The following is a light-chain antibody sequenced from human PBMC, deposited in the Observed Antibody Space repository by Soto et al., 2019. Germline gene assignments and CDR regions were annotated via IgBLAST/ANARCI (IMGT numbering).Light chain of an antibody. CDR2: GAS. Sequence: EIVLTQSPGTLSLSPGERATLSCRATQSVNSNYLAWYQQKPGQAPRLLIYGASSRATGIPDRFSGSGSGTDFTLTIIRLEAEDFAVYYCQQYGGSPPWTFGQGTKVEIK. J-gene: IGKJ1*01. CDR1: QSVNSNY. CDR3: QQYGGSPPWT. V-gene: IGKV3-20*01.